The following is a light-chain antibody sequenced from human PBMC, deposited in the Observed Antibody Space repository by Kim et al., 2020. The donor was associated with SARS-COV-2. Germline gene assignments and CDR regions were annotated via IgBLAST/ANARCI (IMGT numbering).Light chain of an antibody. Sequence: DIVMTQSPDSLAVPLGERATINCKSSQSVLHSSNNKNYLAWFQQTPGQPPKLLIYWASTRESGVPDRFSGSGSGTDFTLTISSLQAEDVAVYYCQQYYSSPLTFGPGTKVDIK. CDR1: QSVLHSSNNKNY. CDR2: WAS. J-gene: IGKJ3*01. CDR3: QQYYSSPLT. V-gene: IGKV4-1*01.